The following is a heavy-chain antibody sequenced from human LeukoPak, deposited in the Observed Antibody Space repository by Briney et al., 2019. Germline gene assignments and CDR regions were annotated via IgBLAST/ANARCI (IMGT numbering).Heavy chain of an antibody. CDR3: ARGGPFTGPTSTPRASDY. J-gene: IGHJ4*02. D-gene: IGHD1-7*01. CDR1: GFTVSSTY. Sequence: PGGSLRLSCAASGFTVSSTYMSWVRQAPGKGLEWVSVIYSGGSTYYADSVKGRFTIPRDISKNTVYLQMNSLRAEDTAVYHCARGGPFTGPTSTPRASDYWGQGILVTVSS. V-gene: IGHV3-66*01. CDR2: IYSGGST.